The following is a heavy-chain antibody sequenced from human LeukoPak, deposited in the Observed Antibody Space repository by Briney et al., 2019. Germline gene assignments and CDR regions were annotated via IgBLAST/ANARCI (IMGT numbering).Heavy chain of an antibody. CDR1: GFIFRNYW. V-gene: IGHV3-74*01. CDR3: ARAGSFWHYVY. J-gene: IGHJ4*02. Sequence: GGSLRLSCAASGFIFRNYWMHWVRQVPGKGLVWVSRINPDGITTTYTDSVKGRFTISRDNAKNSLSLQMNSLRVEDTAVYYCARAGSFWHYVYWGQGTLVTVSS. D-gene: IGHD1-7*01. CDR2: INPDGITT.